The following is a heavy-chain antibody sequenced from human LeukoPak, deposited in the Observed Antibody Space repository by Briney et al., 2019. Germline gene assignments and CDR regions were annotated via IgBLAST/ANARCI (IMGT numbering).Heavy chain of an antibody. CDR1: GYTFTYSY. CDR3: ARAAYSVGGCYYQYGS. J-gene: IGHJ5*02. V-gene: IGHV1-2*02. Sequence: ASVKLFCRASGYTFTYSYMDCLRQAPGQGLEWMGWVNCKTGGTNFAQSFQGRVTMTRDTSISILYMELSRLRSDDTAMYYCARAAYSVGGCYYQYGSWGPGTLVTVSS. CDR2: VNCKTGGT. D-gene: IGHD2-21*02.